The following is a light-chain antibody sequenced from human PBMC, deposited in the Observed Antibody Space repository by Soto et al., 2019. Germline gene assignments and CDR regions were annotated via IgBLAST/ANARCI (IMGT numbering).Light chain of an antibody. CDR3: QQFSSYPLT. Sequence: EIGVKLSAGAVSLYRWGRATLSCRASQSVSSYLAWYQQKPGQAPRLLIYDASNRATGIPARFSGSGSGTDFTLTISRLEPEDFAVYYCQQFSSYPLTVGGGTKVDIK. CDR2: DAS. J-gene: IGKJ4*01. CDR1: QSVSSY. V-gene: IGKV3-11*01.